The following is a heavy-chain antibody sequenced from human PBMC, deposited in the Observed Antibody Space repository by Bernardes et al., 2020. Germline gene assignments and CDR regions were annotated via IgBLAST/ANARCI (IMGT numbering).Heavy chain of an antibody. J-gene: IGHJ4*02. CDR3: AKSGDISGHYPVGYFDY. CDR2: ISWNRGSI. V-gene: IGHV3-9*01. D-gene: IGHD6-19*01. Sequence: GGSLRLSCAASGFTFDDYAMHWVRQAPGKGLEWVSGISWNRGSIGYADSVKGRFTISRDNAKNSLYLQMNSLRAEDTALYYCAKSGDISGHYPVGYFDYWGQGTLVTVSS. CDR1: GFTFDDYA.